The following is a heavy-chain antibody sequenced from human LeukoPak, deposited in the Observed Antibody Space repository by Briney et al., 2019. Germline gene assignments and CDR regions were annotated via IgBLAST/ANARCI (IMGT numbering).Heavy chain of an antibody. CDR3: AREVVLGVVAADSPVYYYYYMDV. V-gene: IGHV7-4-1*02. CDR1: GYTFTSYA. Sequence: ASVKVSCKASGYTFTSYAMNWVRQAPGQGLEWMGWINTNTGNPTYAQGFTGRFVFSLDTSVSTAYLQISSLKAEDTAVYYCAREVVLGVVAADSPVYYYYYMDVWGKGTTVTVSS. J-gene: IGHJ6*03. D-gene: IGHD2-15*01. CDR2: INTNTGNP.